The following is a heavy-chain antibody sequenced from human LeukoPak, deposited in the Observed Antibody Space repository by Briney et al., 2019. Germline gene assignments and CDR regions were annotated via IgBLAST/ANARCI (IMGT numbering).Heavy chain of an antibody. CDR2: IKQDGSEK. CDR3: ARDFAHSDFWSGKYYFDY. V-gene: IGHV3-7*01. Sequence: GGSLRLSCAASGFTFSSYWMSWGRQAPGKGLEWVANIKQDGSEKYYVDSVKGRFTISRDNAKNSLYLQMNSLRAEDTAVYYCARDFAHSDFWSGKYYFDYWGQGTLVTVSS. CDR1: GFTFSSYW. J-gene: IGHJ4*02. D-gene: IGHD3-3*01.